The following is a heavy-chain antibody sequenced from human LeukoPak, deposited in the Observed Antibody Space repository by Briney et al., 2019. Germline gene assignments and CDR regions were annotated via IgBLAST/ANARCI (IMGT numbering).Heavy chain of an antibody. D-gene: IGHD6-19*01. J-gene: IGHJ4*02. CDR3: ARHSAAGDRGQWLAFDY. V-gene: IGHV5-51*01. Sequence: EESLKISCKGSGYSFTSYWIGWVRQMPGKGLEWMGFTYPGDSDTRYSPSFQGQVTISADKSISTAYLQWSSLKASDTAMYYCARHSAAGDRGQWLAFDYWGQGTLVTVSS. CDR2: TYPGDSDT. CDR1: GYSFTSYW.